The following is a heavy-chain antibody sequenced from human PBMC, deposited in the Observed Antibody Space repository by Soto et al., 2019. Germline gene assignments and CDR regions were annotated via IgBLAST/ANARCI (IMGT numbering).Heavy chain of an antibody. D-gene: IGHD6-19*01. CDR3: ARIPQRCGWEGFDY. CDR1: GFSLSIAGMG. V-gene: IGHV2-26*01. CDR2: IFSNDEK. Sequence: QVTLKESGPVLLKPTETLTLTCTVSGFSLSIAGMGVSWVRQPPGKALEWLAHIFSNDEKSYNTSLKSRLTISNDSSRGQVVLTITNVDPLDTATYYCARIPQRCGWEGFDYWGQGTMVAVSS. J-gene: IGHJ4*02.